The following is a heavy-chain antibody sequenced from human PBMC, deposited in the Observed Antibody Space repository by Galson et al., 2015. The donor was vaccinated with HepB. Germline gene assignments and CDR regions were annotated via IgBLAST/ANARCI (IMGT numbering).Heavy chain of an antibody. Sequence: SVKVSCKASGYTFTHYGIGWVRQAPGQGLEWMGWISAYCGNTKSAQRLQGRVTMTTDKSTSTAYMELRSLRSDDTAVYYCARGGATGAFDIWGQGTMVTVSS. J-gene: IGHJ3*02. CDR1: GYTFTHYG. CDR2: ISAYCGNT. V-gene: IGHV1-18*01. D-gene: IGHD1-14*01. CDR3: ARGGATGAFDI.